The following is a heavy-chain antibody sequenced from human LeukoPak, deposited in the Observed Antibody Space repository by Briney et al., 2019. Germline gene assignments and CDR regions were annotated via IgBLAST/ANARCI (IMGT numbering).Heavy chain of an antibody. J-gene: IGHJ4*02. CDR3: AREPAIVGVLRYFDWYSEVGDYYFDY. Sequence: GGSLRLSCAASGFTSSSYEMNWVRQAPGKGLEWVSYISSSGSTIYYADSVKGRFTISRDNAKNSLYLQMTSLRAEDTAVYYCAREPAIVGVLRYFDWYSEVGDYYFDYWGQGTLVTVSS. V-gene: IGHV3-48*03. CDR1: GFTSSSYE. CDR2: ISSSGSTI. D-gene: IGHD3-9*01.